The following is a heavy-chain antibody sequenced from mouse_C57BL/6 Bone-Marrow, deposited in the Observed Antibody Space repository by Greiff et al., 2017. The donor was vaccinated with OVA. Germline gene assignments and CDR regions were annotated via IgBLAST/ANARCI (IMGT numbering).Heavy chain of an antibody. CDR1: GFYIKNTY. CDR2: IDPSNGNT. CDR3: ARNLAYYSNYVAY. J-gene: IGHJ3*01. D-gene: IGHD2-5*01. V-gene: IGHV14-3*01. Sequence: VQLQQSVAELVRPGASVKLSCTASGFYIKNTYMHWVKQRPEQGLEWIGRIDPSNGNTKYAPKFQGKATITADTSSNTAYLQLSSLTSEDTAIYYCARNLAYYSNYVAYWGQGTLVTVSA.